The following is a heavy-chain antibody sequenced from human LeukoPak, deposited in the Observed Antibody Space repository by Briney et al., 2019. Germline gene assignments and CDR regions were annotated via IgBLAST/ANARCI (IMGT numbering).Heavy chain of an antibody. J-gene: IGHJ4*02. CDR2: ISSSSSYI. CDR3: ARDLNRGNGYYFDY. Sequence: GGSLRLSCAASGFTFSSYSMNWVRQAPGKGLEWVSSISSSSSYIYYADSVKGRFTISRDNSKNTLYLQMNSLRAEDTAVYYCARDLNRGNGYYFDYWGQGTLVTVSS. D-gene: IGHD4-23*01. CDR1: GFTFSSYS. V-gene: IGHV3-21*01.